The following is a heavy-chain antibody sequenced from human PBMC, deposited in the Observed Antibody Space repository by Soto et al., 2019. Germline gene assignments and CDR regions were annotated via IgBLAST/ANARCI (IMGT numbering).Heavy chain of an antibody. CDR3: AKDQASGQGLFDF. V-gene: IGHV3-30*18. Sequence: PGGSLRLCCAASGFTFNIYGMHWVRQAPDKGLEWVALISYDGSNQYYADSVKGRFTISRDNSKNTLFLQMNSLGADDTAVYYCAKDQASGQGLFDFWGQRSLDTGSS. J-gene: IGHJ5*01. D-gene: IGHD3-16*01. CDR2: ISYDGSNQ. CDR1: GFTFNIYG.